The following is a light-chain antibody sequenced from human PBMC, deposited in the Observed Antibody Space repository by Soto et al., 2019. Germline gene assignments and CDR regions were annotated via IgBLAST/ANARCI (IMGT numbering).Light chain of an antibody. V-gene: IGKV1-39*01. Sequence: DIQMTQSPSSLSASVGDRVTITCRASRSIASYLNWYQQKPGKAPKLLIYTASSLESGVPLRFSGSGSGTDFTLTINRLQPEDLATYYCQHTYSPYTFGQGTKLES. CDR3: QHTYSPYT. CDR1: RSIASY. CDR2: TAS. J-gene: IGKJ2*01.